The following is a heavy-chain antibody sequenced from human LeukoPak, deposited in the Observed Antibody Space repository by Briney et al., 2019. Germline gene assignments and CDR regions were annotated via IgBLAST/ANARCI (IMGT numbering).Heavy chain of an antibody. Sequence: PGGSLRLSCAASGFTFSLYAMHWVRQAPAKGLEWVSVISYDGTKKYYADSVRGRFTISRDNPQNTLYLQMNSLKPEDTAVYYCASRKDTPHLPDYWGQGTLVTVSS. D-gene: IGHD5-18*01. CDR3: ASRKDTPHLPDY. CDR1: GFTFSLYA. V-gene: IGHV3-30-3*01. CDR2: ISYDGTKK. J-gene: IGHJ4*02.